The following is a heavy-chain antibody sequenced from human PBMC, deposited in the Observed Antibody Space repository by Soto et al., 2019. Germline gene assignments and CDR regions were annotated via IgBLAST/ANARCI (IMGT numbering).Heavy chain of an antibody. D-gene: IGHD3-10*01. CDR1: GYNFANYW. CDR3: ARLSYYGSGRYPLDF. V-gene: IGHV5-10-1*01. CDR2: FDPSDSYT. J-gene: IGHJ4*02. Sequence: PGESLKISCKGSGYNFANYWISWVRQMPGKGLEWMAKFDPSDSYTNYSPSFQGLVTISADKSISTAYLQWSSLKASDTAMYFCARLSYYGSGRYPLDFWGQGTLVTVSS.